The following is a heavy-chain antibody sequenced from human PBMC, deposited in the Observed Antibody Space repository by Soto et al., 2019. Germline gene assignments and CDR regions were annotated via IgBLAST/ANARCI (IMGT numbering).Heavy chain of an antibody. CDR2: MNPNSANT. D-gene: IGHD1-26*01. CDR3: ARERSSGAFDI. CDR1: GYTFTSYD. V-gene: IGHV1-8*01. J-gene: IGHJ3*02. Sequence: QVQLVQSGAEVKKPGASVKVSCKTSGYTFTSYDINWVRQATGQGLEWMGWMNPNSANTAYAQKFQGRVTMTRNTSIITAYMELSSLRSENTAVYYCARERSSGAFDIWGQGTMVTVSS.